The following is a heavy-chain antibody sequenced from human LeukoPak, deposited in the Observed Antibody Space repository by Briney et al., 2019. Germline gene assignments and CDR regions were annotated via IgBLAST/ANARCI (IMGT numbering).Heavy chain of an antibody. J-gene: IGHJ4*02. V-gene: IGHV3-23*01. Sequence: GGSLRLSCAPSGFTFSSYAMSWVRQAPGKGLEWVSTISGSGGSTYYADSVKGRFTVSRDNSKNTLYLQMNSLRAEDTAVYYCAKRKSDYGGAGAPDSWGQGTLVTVSS. D-gene: IGHD4-23*01. CDR1: GFTFSSYA. CDR2: ISGSGGST. CDR3: AKRKSDYGGAGAPDS.